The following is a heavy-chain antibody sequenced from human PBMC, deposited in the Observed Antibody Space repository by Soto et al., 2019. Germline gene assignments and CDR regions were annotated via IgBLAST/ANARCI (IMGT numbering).Heavy chain of an antibody. Sequence: QVQLVQSGAEVKKPGASVKVSCKASGYTFTSYGISWVRQAPGQGLEWMGWISAYNGNTNYAQKLQGRVTMTTDTSKRRTYMELRSLRSDDMAVYYCALDRRTPANFAFDYWGQGTLVTVSS. V-gene: IGHV1-18*03. CDR3: ALDRRTPANFAFDY. CDR2: ISAYNGNT. D-gene: IGHD6-25*01. CDR1: GYTFTSYG. J-gene: IGHJ4*02.